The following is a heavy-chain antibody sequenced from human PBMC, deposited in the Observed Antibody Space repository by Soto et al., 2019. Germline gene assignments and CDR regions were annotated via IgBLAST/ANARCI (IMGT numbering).Heavy chain of an antibody. Sequence: SETLSLTCTVSGGSIDSGDYYWSWIRQPPGKGLEWIGEISHTGTTNYNPSLKSRVTMSVDKPKNQFSLNLTSVTAADTAVYYCARVISSRDEYFDYWGQGTVVTVSS. CDR2: ISHTGTT. D-gene: IGHD2-2*01. CDR3: ARVISSRDEYFDY. CDR1: GGSIDSGDYY. V-gene: IGHV4-61*08. J-gene: IGHJ4*02.